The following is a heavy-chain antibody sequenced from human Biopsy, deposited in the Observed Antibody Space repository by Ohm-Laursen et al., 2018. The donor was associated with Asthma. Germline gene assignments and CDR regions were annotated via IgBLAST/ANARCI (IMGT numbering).Heavy chain of an antibody. CDR1: GFAFGKYG. Sequence: SLRLSCTASGFAFGKYGMYWARQAPGKGLQWVAVVTHDGSRMYYADSVRGRFTISRDNSRNTLYLEMSSLRVDDTAVYYCAKNNDQQLTYWGRGTLVTVSS. D-gene: IGHD6-13*01. CDR3: AKNNDQQLTY. J-gene: IGHJ4*02. CDR2: VTHDGSRM. V-gene: IGHV3-30*18.